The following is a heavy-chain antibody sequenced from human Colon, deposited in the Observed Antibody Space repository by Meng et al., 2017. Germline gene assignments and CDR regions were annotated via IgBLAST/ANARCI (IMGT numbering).Heavy chain of an antibody. D-gene: IGHD3-16*02. J-gene: IGHJ5*02. Sequence: EVQLGESGGDLVQPGGSLRLSRVVSGFTLKNNHIHWVRQDPVRGLEWVAILYSGRITYYADSVKGRFTISRDDSKNTVHLQMNSLTVDDTALYYCATESFAAWGQGTLVTVSS. CDR1: GFTLKNNH. V-gene: IGHV3-66*02. CDR3: ATESFAA. CDR2: LYSGRIT.